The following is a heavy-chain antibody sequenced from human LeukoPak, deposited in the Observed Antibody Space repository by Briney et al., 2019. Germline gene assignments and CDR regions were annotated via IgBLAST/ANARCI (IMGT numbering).Heavy chain of an antibody. D-gene: IGHD6-13*01. CDR3: AKAGDTYSNSWWGIDY. Sequence: GGSLRLSCAASGFTFSSYAMSWVRQAPGKGLEWVSAISGSGTTTYYADSVKGRFTICRDNSKNTLYLQMNSLRAEDTAVYFCAKAGDTYSNSWWGIDYWGQGALVPVSS. CDR2: ISGSGTTT. V-gene: IGHV3-23*01. CDR1: GFTFSSYA. J-gene: IGHJ4*02.